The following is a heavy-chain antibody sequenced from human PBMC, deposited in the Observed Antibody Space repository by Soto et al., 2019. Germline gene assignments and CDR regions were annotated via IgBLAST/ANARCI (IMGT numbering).Heavy chain of an antibody. D-gene: IGHD3-16*02. V-gene: IGHV3-15*01. J-gene: IGHJ4*02. CDR3: SNYDYISGSYRYRWAY. CDR2: VLSKSDGGTT. CDR1: GFTFSDCW. Sequence: PGGSLRLSCAASGFTFSDCWMGWVRQAPGKGLEWVGRVLSKSDGGTTDYAAPVKGRFTISRDDSENMMYLQMNSLRTEDTAVYYCSNYDYISGSYRYRWAYWGQGTLVTVSS.